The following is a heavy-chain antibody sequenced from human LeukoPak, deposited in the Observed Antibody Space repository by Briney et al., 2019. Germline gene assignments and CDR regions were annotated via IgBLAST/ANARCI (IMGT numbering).Heavy chain of an antibody. CDR2: INPNNGGT. CDR1: GYTFTGYY. J-gene: IGHJ6*03. CDR3: ARSSRPCSGGSCYLYSYYYHNMDV. D-gene: IGHD2-15*01. V-gene: IGHV1-2*02. Sequence: ASVKVSCKASGYTFTGYYIHWVRQAPGQGLELMGWINPNNGGTNYAQKFQGRVTMTRDTSISTAYVELSRLRSDDTAVYYCARSSRPCSGGSCYLYSYYYHNMDVWGKGTTVAISS.